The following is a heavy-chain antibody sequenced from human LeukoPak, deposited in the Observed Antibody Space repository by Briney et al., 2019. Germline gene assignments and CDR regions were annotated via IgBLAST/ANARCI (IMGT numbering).Heavy chain of an antibody. CDR3: ARDLSSGGWTLEFDY. V-gene: IGHV1-18*04. J-gene: IGHJ4*02. D-gene: IGHD6-25*01. Sequence: AAVKVSCKTSGYMFTTYGITWVRHAPGQGLQWMGWMSAHSGNTKYAEKFQGRVTLTTETCTSTGYLELGSLTSDDTAVYYCARDLSSGGWTLEFDYWGQGTQVRVAS. CDR2: MSAHSGNT. CDR1: GYMFTTYG.